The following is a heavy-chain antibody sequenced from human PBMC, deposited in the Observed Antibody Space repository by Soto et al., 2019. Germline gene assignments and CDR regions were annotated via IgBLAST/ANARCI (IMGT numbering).Heavy chain of an antibody. CDR2: IVPIVDTS. Sequence: QVQLVQSGAEVRQPASSVKVSCKTSRGTFSSYAISWVRQAPGQGLEWMGGIVPIVDTSTYAQKFQGRVTITADDSTSTVYMALSSLRSDDTAVYYCVRVVAIPGYPDNWGQGTLVTVSS. V-gene: IGHV1-69*12. J-gene: IGHJ4*02. CDR3: VRVVAIPGYPDN. CDR1: RGTFSSYA. D-gene: IGHD5-12*01.